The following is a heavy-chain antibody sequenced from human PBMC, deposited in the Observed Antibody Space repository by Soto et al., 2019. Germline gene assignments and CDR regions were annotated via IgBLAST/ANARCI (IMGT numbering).Heavy chain of an antibody. CDR3: ARGAIVVVPAASTASGDGSYFDY. Sequence: SETLSLTCAVYGGSFSGYYWSWIRQPPGKGLEWIGEINHSGSTNYNPSLKSRVTISVDTSKNQFSLKLSSVTAADTAVYYCARGAIVVVPAASTASGDGSYFDYWGQGTLVTVSS. CDR1: GGSFSGYY. CDR2: INHSGST. J-gene: IGHJ4*02. V-gene: IGHV4-34*01. D-gene: IGHD2-2*01.